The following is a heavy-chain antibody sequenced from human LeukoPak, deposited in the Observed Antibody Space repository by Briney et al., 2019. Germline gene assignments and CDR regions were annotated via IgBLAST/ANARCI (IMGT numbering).Heavy chain of an antibody. Sequence: GGSLRLSCAASGFTFSSSWMHWVRQAPGKGLVWVSRINSDGSITRYADSVKGRFTISRDNAKNSLYLQMNSLRAEDTALYYCAKDRELRLGELSFYYFDYWGQGTLVTVSS. CDR1: GFTFSSSW. CDR2: INSDGSIT. J-gene: IGHJ4*02. V-gene: IGHV3-74*01. D-gene: IGHD3-16*02. CDR3: AKDRELRLGELSFYYFDY.